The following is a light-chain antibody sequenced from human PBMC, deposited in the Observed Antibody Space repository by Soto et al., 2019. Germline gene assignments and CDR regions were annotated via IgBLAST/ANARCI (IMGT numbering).Light chain of an antibody. J-gene: IGLJ1*01. Sequence: ALTQPRSVSGSPGQSVTISCTGTSSDVGGYNYVSWYQQHPGKAPKLMIYDVSKRPSGVPDRFSGSKSGNTASLTISGLQAEDEADYYCCSYAGSYTFEVFGTGTKVTVL. V-gene: IGLV2-11*01. CDR1: SSDVGGYNY. CDR2: DVS. CDR3: CSYAGSYTFEV.